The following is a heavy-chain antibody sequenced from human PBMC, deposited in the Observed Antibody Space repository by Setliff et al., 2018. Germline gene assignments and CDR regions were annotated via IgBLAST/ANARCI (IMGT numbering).Heavy chain of an antibody. CDR1: GYIFTNYW. CDR2: IYPGDSDT. V-gene: IGHV5-51*01. D-gene: IGHD3-10*01. CDR3: ARDLSRGIPTRFDF. J-gene: IGHJ4*02. Sequence: GESLKISCKASGYIFTNYWIGWVRQMPGKGLEWMGVIYPGDSDTRYSPSFQGQVTLSADNPINTVYVQWSSLKASDTATYYCARDLSRGIPTRFDFWGQGTPVTVSS.